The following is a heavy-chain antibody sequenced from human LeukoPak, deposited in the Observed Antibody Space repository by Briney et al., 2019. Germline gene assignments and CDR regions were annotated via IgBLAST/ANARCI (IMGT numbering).Heavy chain of an antibody. CDR2: ISGSGGTT. CDR1: GFTYSFSSYA. V-gene: IGHV3-23*01. CDR3: AKDPRHGYSYGYGGY. J-gene: IGHJ4*02. Sequence: GGSLRLSCAVSGFTYSFSSYAMSWVRQAPGKGLEWVSAISGSGGTTNYADSVKGRFTISRDNSKNTLFLQMYSLRAEDTAPYYCAKDPRHGYSYGYGGYWGQGTLVTVSS. D-gene: IGHD5-18*01.